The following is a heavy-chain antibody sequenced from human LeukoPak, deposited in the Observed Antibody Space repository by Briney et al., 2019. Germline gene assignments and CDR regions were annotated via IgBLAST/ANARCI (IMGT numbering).Heavy chain of an antibody. CDR2: ISGSGYPT. Sequence: PGGSLRLSCAAAGFXFRSYAISWVRQAPGKGLKWVSGISGSGYPTYYADSVKGRFTISRDNSKNTLYLQMSSLRADDTAVYYCAKDGAISGWYSSGFDYWGQGTLVTVSS. CDR3: AKDGAISGWYSSGFDY. CDR1: GFXFRSYA. V-gene: IGHV3-23*01. D-gene: IGHD6-19*01. J-gene: IGHJ4*02.